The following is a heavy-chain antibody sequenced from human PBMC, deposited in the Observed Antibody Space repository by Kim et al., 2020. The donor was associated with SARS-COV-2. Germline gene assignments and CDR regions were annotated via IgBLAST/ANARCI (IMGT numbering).Heavy chain of an antibody. CDR1: GGSFSGYY. V-gene: IGHV4-34*01. Sequence: SETLSLTCAVYGGSFSGYYWSWIRQPPGKGLEWIGEINHSGSTNYNPSLKSRVTISVDTSKNQFSLKLSSVTAADTAVYYCARMGRGPRGNRPGPICSSTSCYTSPLDVWGKGTTVTVSS. CDR2: INHSGST. CDR3: ARMGRGPRGNRPGPICSSTSCYTSPLDV. D-gene: IGHD2-2*02. J-gene: IGHJ6*04.